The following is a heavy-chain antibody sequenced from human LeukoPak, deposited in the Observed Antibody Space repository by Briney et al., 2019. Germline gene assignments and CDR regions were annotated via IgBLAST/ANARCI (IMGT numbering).Heavy chain of an antibody. CDR2: ISAYTGNT. D-gene: IGHD4-17*01. Sequence: ASVKVSCKASGYTFTSDDVNWVRQAPGEGLGWGGWISAYTGNTNYAQKLQGRVTMTTDTTTSTAYMELRSLRSDDTAVYYCARDHYGDYPSYYYYGMDVWGQGTPVTVSS. V-gene: IGHV1-18*01. CDR3: ARDHYGDYPSYYYYGMDV. J-gene: IGHJ6*02. CDR1: GYTFTSDD.